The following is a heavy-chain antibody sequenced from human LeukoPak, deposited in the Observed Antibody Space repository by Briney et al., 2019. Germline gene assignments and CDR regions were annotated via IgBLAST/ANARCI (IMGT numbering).Heavy chain of an antibody. Sequence: GGSLRLSCAASGFTLSSYAMHWVRQAPGKGLEWVAVISYDGSNKYYADSVKGRFTISRDNSKNTLYLQMNSLRAEDTAVYYCARDFKDIVVVPAARYYYYYYMDVWGKGTTVTVSS. J-gene: IGHJ6*03. CDR2: ISYDGSNK. V-gene: IGHV3-30*04. CDR1: GFTLSSYA. D-gene: IGHD2-2*01. CDR3: ARDFKDIVVVPAARYYYYYYMDV.